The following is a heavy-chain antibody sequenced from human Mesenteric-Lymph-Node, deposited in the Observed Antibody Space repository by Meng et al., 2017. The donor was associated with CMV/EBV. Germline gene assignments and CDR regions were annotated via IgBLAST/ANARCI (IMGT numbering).Heavy chain of an antibody. V-gene: IGHV1-8*03. CDR2: MNPNSGNT. Sequence: GGSLRLSCKGSGYTFTSYDINWVRQATGQGLEWMGWMNPNSGNTGYAQKFQGRVTITRNTSISTAYMELSSLRSEDTAVYYCARGQRLLWFGELLSNDYYYGMDVWGQGTTVTVSS. CDR1: GYTFTSYD. CDR3: ARGQRLLWFGELLSNDYYYGMDV. D-gene: IGHD3-10*01. J-gene: IGHJ6*02.